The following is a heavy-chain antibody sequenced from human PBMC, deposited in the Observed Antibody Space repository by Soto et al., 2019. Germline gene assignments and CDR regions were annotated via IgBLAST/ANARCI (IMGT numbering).Heavy chain of an antibody. V-gene: IGHV1-69*06. CDR2: IIPLFGTP. CDR1: GCTFSNYA. J-gene: IGHJ4*02. Sequence: GASVKVSCKASGCTFSNYAINCVRQAPGQVLEWMGGIIPLFGTPNYAQKFQGRVTFTAHKSTSTAYMELRSLRSDDTAVYYCARGWETVGTTTPFAYWGQGTLVTVSS. D-gene: IGHD1-26*01. CDR3: ARGWETVGTTTPFAY.